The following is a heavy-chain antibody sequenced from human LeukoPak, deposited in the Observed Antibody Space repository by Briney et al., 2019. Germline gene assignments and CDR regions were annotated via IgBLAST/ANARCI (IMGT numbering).Heavy chain of an antibody. CDR3: ARHHYHDSSGWPYFDY. D-gene: IGHD3-22*01. CDR1: GYSFTSYW. CDR2: IDPSDSYT. J-gene: IGHJ4*02. V-gene: IGHV5-10-1*01. Sequence: GESLRISCKGSGYSFTSYWISWVRQMPGKGLEWMGRIDPSDSYTNYSPSFQGHVTISADKSISTAYLQWSSLKASDTAMYYCARHHYHDSSGWPYFDYWGQGTLVTVSS.